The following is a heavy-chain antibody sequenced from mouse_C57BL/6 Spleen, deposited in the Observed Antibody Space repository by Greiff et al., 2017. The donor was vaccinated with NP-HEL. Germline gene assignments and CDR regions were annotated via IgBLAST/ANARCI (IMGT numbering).Heavy chain of an antibody. CDR1: GYAFSSYW. Sequence: VHLVESGAELVKPGASVKISCKASGYAFSSYWMNWVKQRPGKGLEWIGQIYPGDGDTNYNGKFKGKATLTADKSSSTAYMQLSSLTSEDSAVDFGARSDSNYPLAMDYWGQGTSVTVSS. CDR3: ARSDSNYPLAMDY. CDR2: IYPGDGDT. J-gene: IGHJ4*01. D-gene: IGHD2-5*01. V-gene: IGHV1-80*01.